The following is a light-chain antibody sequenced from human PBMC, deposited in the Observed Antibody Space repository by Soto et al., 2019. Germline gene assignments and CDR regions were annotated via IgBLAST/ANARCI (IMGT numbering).Light chain of an antibody. Sequence: DIQMPQSPSSLSASVGDTVSITCRAGQTFNNYLNWYQHKPGKVPKLLIYAATALQSGVPSRFSASASGTDFTLTIINVQPEDCGTYYCQHYDHLPITFGQGTRLEIK. CDR1: QTFNNY. J-gene: IGKJ5*01. V-gene: IGKV1-39*01. CDR3: QHYDHLPIT. CDR2: AAT.